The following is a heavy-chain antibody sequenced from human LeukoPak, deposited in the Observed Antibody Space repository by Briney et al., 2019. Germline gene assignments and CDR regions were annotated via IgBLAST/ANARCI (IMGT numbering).Heavy chain of an antibody. CDR1: GGSISSGGYY. J-gene: IGHJ4*02. CDR2: IYYSGSI. D-gene: IGHD3-9*01. CDR3: ARVYYDILTGYLPIYYFDY. V-gene: IGHV4-31*03. Sequence: SETLSLTCTVSGGSISSGGYYWSWIRQHPGKGLEWIGYIYYSGSIYYNPSLKSRVTISVDTPKNQFSLKLSSVTAADTAVYYCARVYYDILTGYLPIYYFDYWGQGTLVTVAS.